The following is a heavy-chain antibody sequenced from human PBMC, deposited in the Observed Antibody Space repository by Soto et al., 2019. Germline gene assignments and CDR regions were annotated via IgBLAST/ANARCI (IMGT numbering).Heavy chain of an antibody. CDR3: ASLISFVYYSDV. CDR1: GFTFSSYW. Sequence: EVQLVESGGGLVQPGGSLRLSCAASGFTFSSYWMSWVRQAPGKGLEWVANIKQDGSEKYYVDSVKGRFTISRDTAKNSLYLQMNCLRAEDPAVYYCASLISFVYYSDVWGKGTTVTVSS. J-gene: IGHJ6*03. CDR2: IKQDGSEK. D-gene: IGHD3-16*01. V-gene: IGHV3-7*01.